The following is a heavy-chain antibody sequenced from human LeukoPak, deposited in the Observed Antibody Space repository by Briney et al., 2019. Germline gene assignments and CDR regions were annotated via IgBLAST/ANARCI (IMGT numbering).Heavy chain of an antibody. D-gene: IGHD1-26*01. CDR2: IKQDGSEE. Sequence: QAGGSLRLSCAASGFTFSSYWMSWVRQAPGKGLEWVANIKQDGSEENFVDSVKGRFTISRDNAKKSLYLQMNSLRAEDTAVYYCARGSSVGASLRHDYWGQGTLVTVSS. CDR1: GFTFSSYW. J-gene: IGHJ4*02. V-gene: IGHV3-7*01. CDR3: ARGSSVGASLRHDY.